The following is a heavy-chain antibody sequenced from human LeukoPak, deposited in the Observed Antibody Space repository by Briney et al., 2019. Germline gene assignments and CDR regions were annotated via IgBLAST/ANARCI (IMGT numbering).Heavy chain of an antibody. CDR2: IYHSGSGST. Sequence: SQTLSLTCTVSGGSISSGGHSWSWIRQPPGKGLEWIGYIYHSGSGSTYYNPSLKSRVTISIDKSKNQFSLKLNSVTAADTAVYYCARQRPKDDYASGWFDPWGQGTLVTVSS. V-gene: IGHV4-30-2*01. CDR1: GGSISSGGHS. D-gene: IGHD2-2*01. J-gene: IGHJ5*02. CDR3: ARQRPKDDYASGWFDP.